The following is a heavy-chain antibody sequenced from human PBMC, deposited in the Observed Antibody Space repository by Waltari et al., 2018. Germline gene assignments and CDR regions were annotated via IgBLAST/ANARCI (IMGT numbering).Heavy chain of an antibody. Sequence: QVQLVQSGAEVKKPGASVKVSCKASGYTFSGYYMHWVRQAPGQGLEWMGWINPNRGGTNYAQNFQGRVIMTRDTSITTAYMELSRLRSDDTAVYYCARSKYSSSWYLGYWGQGTLVTVSS. CDR2: INPNRGGT. CDR3: ARSKYSSSWYLGY. J-gene: IGHJ4*02. V-gene: IGHV1-2*02. CDR1: GYTFSGYY. D-gene: IGHD6-13*01.